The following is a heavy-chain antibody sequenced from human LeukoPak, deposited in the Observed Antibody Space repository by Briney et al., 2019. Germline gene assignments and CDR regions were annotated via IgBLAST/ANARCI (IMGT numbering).Heavy chain of an antibody. CDR1: GFTFSGHG. J-gene: IGHJ4*02. CDR2: ISGSGGTT. CDR3: SKDDNWLHFEY. V-gene: IGHV3-23*01. D-gene: IGHD1-1*01. Sequence: GGSLRLSCAASGFTFSGHGMNWVRQAPGKGLEGVSGISGSGGTTEYADSVKGRFTISRDNSKNRLYLQMNSLRGEDRAVYYFSKDDNWLHFEYWGQGTLVTVSS.